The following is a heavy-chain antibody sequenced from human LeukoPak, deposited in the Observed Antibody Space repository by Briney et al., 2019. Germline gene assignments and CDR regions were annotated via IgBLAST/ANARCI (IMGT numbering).Heavy chain of an antibody. Sequence: GGSLRLSCAASGFTFSSYSMNWVRQAPGKGLEWVSYISSSSSTIYYADSVKGRFTISRDNAKNSLYLQMNSLRAEDTAVYYCARVVDPYYYDSSGYLPGYWGQGTLVTVSS. CDR1: GFTFSSYS. D-gene: IGHD3-22*01. V-gene: IGHV3-48*04. CDR2: ISSSSSTI. CDR3: ARVVDPYYYDSSGYLPGY. J-gene: IGHJ4*02.